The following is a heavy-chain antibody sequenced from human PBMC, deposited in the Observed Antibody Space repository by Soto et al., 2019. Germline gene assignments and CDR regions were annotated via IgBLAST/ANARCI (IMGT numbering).Heavy chain of an antibody. CDR2: IYYSGST. D-gene: IGHD3-3*01. CDR3: ARDGLRFLEWSSY. Sequence: TLSLTCTFSGGSISSGDYYWSWIRQPPGKGLEWIGYIYYSGSTYYNPSLKSRVTISVDTSKNQFSLKLSSVTAADTAVYYCARDGLRFLEWSSYWGQGTLVTVSS. CDR1: GGSISSGDYY. V-gene: IGHV4-30-4*01. J-gene: IGHJ4*02.